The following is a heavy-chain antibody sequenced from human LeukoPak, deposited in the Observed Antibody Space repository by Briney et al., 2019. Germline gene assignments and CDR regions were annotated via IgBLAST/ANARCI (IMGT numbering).Heavy chain of an antibody. V-gene: IGHV3-23*01. CDR2: ISGSGTNT. Sequence: PGGSLRLSCAASGFTFSSYAMSWVRQAPGKGLEWVSAISGSGTNTYYADSVKGRFTISRDKSKNTLFLQMNSLRAEDTAVYYCARKRTRGLDYWGQGTLVTVSS. D-gene: IGHD3-10*01. J-gene: IGHJ4*02. CDR1: GFTFSSYA. CDR3: ARKRTRGLDY.